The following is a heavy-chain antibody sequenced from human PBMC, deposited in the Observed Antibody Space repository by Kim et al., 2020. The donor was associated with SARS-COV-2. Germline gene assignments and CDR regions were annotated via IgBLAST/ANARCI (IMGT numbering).Heavy chain of an antibody. CDR1: GGSISSYY. Sequence: SETLSLTCTVSGGSISSYYWSWIRQPPGKGLEWIGYFYYSGSTNYNPSLKSRVTISVDTSKNQFSLKLSSVTAADTAVYYCARTDPGELSLFSTDYGMDVWGQGTTVTVSS. J-gene: IGHJ6*02. CDR3: ARTDPGELSLFSTDYGMDV. V-gene: IGHV4-59*01. D-gene: IGHD3-16*02. CDR2: FYYSGST.